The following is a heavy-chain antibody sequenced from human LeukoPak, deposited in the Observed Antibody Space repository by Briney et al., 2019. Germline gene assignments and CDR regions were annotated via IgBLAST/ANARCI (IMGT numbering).Heavy chain of an antibody. CDR3: ARHVPILTGYYIYFDY. J-gene: IGHJ4*02. CDR2: IYHSGST. Sequence: SETLSLTCTVSGGSISSGGYYWSWIRQPPGKGLEWIWYIYHSGSTYYNPSLKSRVTISVDRSKNQFSLKLSSVTAADTAVYYCARHVPILTGYYIYFDYWGQGTLVTVSS. V-gene: IGHV4-30-2*01. D-gene: IGHD3-9*01. CDR1: GGSISSGGYY.